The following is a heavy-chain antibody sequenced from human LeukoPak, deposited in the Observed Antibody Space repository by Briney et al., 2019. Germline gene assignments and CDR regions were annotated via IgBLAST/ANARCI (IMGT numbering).Heavy chain of an antibody. Sequence: SETLSLTCTVSGGSISSSSYYWGWIRQPPGKGLEWIGYIYYTGSTNYNPSLKSRVTMSVDTSKNQFSLNLRSVTPEDTAVYYCARNLIPEQLVLNFWGQGTLVTVSS. D-gene: IGHD6-13*01. J-gene: IGHJ4*02. V-gene: IGHV4-61*05. CDR2: IYYTGST. CDR3: ARNLIPEQLVLNF. CDR1: GGSISSSSYY.